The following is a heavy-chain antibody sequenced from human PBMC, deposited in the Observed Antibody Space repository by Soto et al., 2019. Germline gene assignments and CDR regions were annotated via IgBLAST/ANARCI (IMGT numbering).Heavy chain of an antibody. Sequence: GGSLRLSCAASGFTFSNAWMSWVRQAPGKGLEWVGRIKSKTDGGSTDYAAPVKGRFTISRDDSKNTLYLQMNSLKTEDTAVYYCTTEPYSTTYNYWGQGTLVTVSS. CDR2: IKSKTDGGST. J-gene: IGHJ4*02. V-gene: IGHV3-15*01. D-gene: IGHD6-13*01. CDR1: GFTFSNAW. CDR3: TTEPYSTTYNY.